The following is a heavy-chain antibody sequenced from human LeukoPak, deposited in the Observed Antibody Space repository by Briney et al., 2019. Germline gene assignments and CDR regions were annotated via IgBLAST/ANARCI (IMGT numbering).Heavy chain of an antibody. CDR2: IYYSGST. V-gene: IGHV4-59*11. CDR3: ASLNPAAIYVFNI. Sequence: SETLSLTCTVSGGSISSHYWSWIRQPPGKGLEWIGYIYYSGSTNYNPSLKSRVTISVDTSKNQFSLKLSSVTAADTAVYYCASLNPAAIYVFNIGGKGKMVTV. CDR1: GGSISSHY. J-gene: IGHJ3*02. D-gene: IGHD2-2*02.